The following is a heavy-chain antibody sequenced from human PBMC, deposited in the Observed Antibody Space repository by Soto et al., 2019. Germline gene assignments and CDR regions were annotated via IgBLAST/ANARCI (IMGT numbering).Heavy chain of an antibody. Sequence: QLQLQESGPGLVKPSETLSLTCSVSGGSISSVSYYWGWIRQPPGKGLEWIGSIYYSGSAYYSPSLTSRVTISVATSKNQLSRELRSVPAADTAVYCCARLHCNSPTCVPLDPWGQGTLVTVSS. D-gene: IGHD2-2*01. CDR3: ARLHCNSPTCVPLDP. CDR1: GGSISSVSYY. J-gene: IGHJ5*02. CDR2: IYYSGSA. V-gene: IGHV4-39*01.